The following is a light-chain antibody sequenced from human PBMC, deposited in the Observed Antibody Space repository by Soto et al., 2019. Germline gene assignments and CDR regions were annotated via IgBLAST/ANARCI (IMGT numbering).Light chain of an antibody. CDR2: AAS. Sequence: DIQMTQSPSSQSAVVGDRVTITCRASQNIGKCLNWYQQKPGKAPNLLIYAASSLQSGVPPRFSGSGSGTDFTLTISSLQPEDFATYYCEQSYATPYTFGQGTKLEIK. CDR3: EQSYATPYT. V-gene: IGKV1-39*01. J-gene: IGKJ2*01. CDR1: QNIGKC.